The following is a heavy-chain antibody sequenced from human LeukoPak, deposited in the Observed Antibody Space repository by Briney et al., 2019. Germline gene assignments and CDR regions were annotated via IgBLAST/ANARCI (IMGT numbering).Heavy chain of an antibody. J-gene: IGHJ4*02. CDR1: GGSISSHY. V-gene: IGHV4-59*08. D-gene: IGHD3-9*01. CDR2: IYYSGST. CDR3: ARHSPRGYYDILTGYYPHPSFDY. Sequence: SETLSLTCTVSGGSISSHYWSWIRQPPGKGLEWIGYIYYSGSTNYNPSLKSRATISVDASKNQFSLKLSSVTAADTAVYYCARHSPRGYYDILTGYYPHPSFDYWGQGTLVTVSS.